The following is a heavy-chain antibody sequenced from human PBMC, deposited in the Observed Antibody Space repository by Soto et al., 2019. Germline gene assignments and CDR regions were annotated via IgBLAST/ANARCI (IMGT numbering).Heavy chain of an antibody. D-gene: IGHD2-2*01. CDR2: IYPGDSDT. V-gene: IGHV5-51*01. CDR3: ARHIPVRVSQNCFDP. J-gene: IGHJ5*02. CDR1: GYSFTSYW. Sequence: GESLKISCKGSGYSFTSYWIGWVRQMPGKGLEWMGIIYPGDSDTRYSPSFQGQVTISADKSISTAYLQWSSLKASDTAMYYCARHIPVRVSQNCFDPWGQGTLVTVSS.